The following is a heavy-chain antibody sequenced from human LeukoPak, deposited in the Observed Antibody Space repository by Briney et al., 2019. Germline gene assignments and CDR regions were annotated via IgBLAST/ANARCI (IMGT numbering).Heavy chain of an antibody. CDR1: GFTFSSYG. D-gene: IGHD6-13*01. Sequence: GGSLRLSCAASGFTFSSYGMNWVRQAPGKGLGWVSSISSSSSYIYYADSVKGRFTISRDNAKNSLYLQMNSLRAEDTAVYYCARAQELADFDYWGQGTLVTVSS. J-gene: IGHJ4*02. CDR3: ARAQELADFDY. CDR2: ISSSSSYI. V-gene: IGHV3-21*01.